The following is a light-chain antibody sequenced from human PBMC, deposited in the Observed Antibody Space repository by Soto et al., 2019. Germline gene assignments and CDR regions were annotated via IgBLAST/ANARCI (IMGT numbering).Light chain of an antibody. Sequence: EIVLTQSPATLSLSPGERATLSCRASQTVGRSLAWYQQKPGQAPRPLIYGASSRATGIPDRFSGSGSGTDFTLTISRLEPEDFAVHYCQQYGSSPPITFGQGTRLEIK. V-gene: IGKV3-20*01. CDR2: GAS. J-gene: IGKJ5*01. CDR1: QTVGRS. CDR3: QQYGSSPPIT.